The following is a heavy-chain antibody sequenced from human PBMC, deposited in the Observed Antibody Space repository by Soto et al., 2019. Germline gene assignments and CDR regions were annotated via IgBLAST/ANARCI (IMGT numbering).Heavy chain of an antibody. Sequence: SETLSLTCAVYGGSFSGYYWSWIRQPPGKGLEWIGEINHSGSTNYNPSLKSRGTISVDTSKNQFSLKLSSVTAADTAVYYCAKDVSSTWCSGMEVWGQGTKVMVSS. CDR1: GGSFSGYY. CDR3: AKDVSSTWCSGMEV. D-gene: IGHD6-13*01. J-gene: IGHJ6*01. CDR2: INHSGST. V-gene: IGHV4-34*01.